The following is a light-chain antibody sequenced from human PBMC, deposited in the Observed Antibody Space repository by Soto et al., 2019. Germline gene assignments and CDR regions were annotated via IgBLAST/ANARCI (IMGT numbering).Light chain of an antibody. Sequence: QSALTQPASVSGSPGQSITISCTGTSNDIATYNFVSWYQQHPGKAPKLLIYDVTNRPSGVSDRFSGSKSGSTAPLTISGLQAEDEADYYCNSYTTSTSFVFGTGTKLTVL. J-gene: IGLJ1*01. V-gene: IGLV2-14*01. CDR3: NSYTTSTSFV. CDR2: DVT. CDR1: SNDIATYNF.